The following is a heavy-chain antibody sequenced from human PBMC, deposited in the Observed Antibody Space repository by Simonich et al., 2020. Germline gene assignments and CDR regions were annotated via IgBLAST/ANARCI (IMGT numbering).Heavy chain of an antibody. CDR3: ARGGYSGSYNWFDP. V-gene: IGHV3-13*01. CDR1: GFTFSSYE. J-gene: IGHJ5*02. D-gene: IGHD1-26*01. CDR2: NGTAGEK. Sequence: EVQLVESGGGLVQPGGSLRLSCAASGFTFSSYEMHWVRQATEKGVAWVSANGTAGEKYYPGSVKGRFTISRENAKNSLYLQMNSLRAGDTAVYYCARGGYSGSYNWFDPWGQGTLVTVSS.